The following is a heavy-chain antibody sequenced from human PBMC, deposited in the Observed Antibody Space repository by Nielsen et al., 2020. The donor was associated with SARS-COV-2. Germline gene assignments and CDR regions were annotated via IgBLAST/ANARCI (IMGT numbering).Heavy chain of an antibody. CDR1: GFSFDDHG. J-gene: IGHJ4*02. V-gene: IGHV3-21*01. CDR3: AREVESGWPWNYFDN. CDR2: VSSSSAYI. D-gene: IGHD6-19*01. Sequence: GESLKISCAASGFSFDDHGMSWVRQAPGKGLEWVASVSSSSAYIFYADSVKGRFTISRDNAKNSLYLQMHSLRAEDTALYYCAREVESGWPWNYFDNWGQGTLVTVSS.